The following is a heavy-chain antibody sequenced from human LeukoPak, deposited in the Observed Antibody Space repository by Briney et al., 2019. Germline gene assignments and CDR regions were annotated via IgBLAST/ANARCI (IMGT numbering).Heavy chain of an antibody. V-gene: IGHV4-61*02. D-gene: IGHD4-23*01. Sequence: PSETLSLTCTVSGGSISSGSYYWSWIRQPAGKGLEWIGRIYTSGSTNYNPSLKSRVTISVDKSKNQFSLKLSSVTAADTAVYYCARDRGDYGGPDYWGQGTLVTVSS. CDR1: GGSISSGSYY. CDR2: IYTSGST. J-gene: IGHJ4*02. CDR3: ARDRGDYGGPDY.